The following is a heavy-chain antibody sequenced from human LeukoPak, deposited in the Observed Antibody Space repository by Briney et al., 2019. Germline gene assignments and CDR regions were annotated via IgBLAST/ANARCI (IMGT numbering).Heavy chain of an antibody. CDR3: AKDKRGRGAIFEYSSYDY. CDR1: GFTFSSYS. D-gene: IGHD6-6*01. CDR2: ISSSSSYI. J-gene: IGHJ4*02. V-gene: IGHV3-21*04. Sequence: PGGSLRLSCAASGFTFSSYSMNWVRQAPGKGLEWVSSISSSSSYIYYADSVKGRFTISRDNAKNSLYLQMNSLRAEDTALYYCAKDKRGRGAIFEYSSYDYWGQGTLVTVSS.